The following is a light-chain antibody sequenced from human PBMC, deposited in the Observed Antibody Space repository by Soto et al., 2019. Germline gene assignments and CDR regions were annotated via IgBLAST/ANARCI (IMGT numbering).Light chain of an antibody. J-gene: IGLJ2*01. CDR2: VATGGIVG. V-gene: IGLV9-49*01. CDR3: GADPGSGSNCGVV. Sequence: QSVLTQPPSASASLGASVTLTCTLSSGYSNYQVDWYQQRPGKGPRFVMRVATGGIVGSKGDGIPDRFSVLGSGLNRYLTIKNIQEEDERDYRCGADPGSGSNCGVVFGGGTKPTVL. CDR1: SGYSNYQ.